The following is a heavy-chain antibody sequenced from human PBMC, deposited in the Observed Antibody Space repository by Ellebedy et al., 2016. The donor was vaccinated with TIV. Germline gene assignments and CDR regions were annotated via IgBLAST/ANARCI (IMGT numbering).Heavy chain of an antibody. Sequence: MPGGSLRLSCTVSGGSISSFYWSWIRQPPGKGLEWIGYIYYSGSTNYNPSLKSRVTISVDTSKNQFSLKLSSVTAADTAVYYCARFGAAGTEWGQGTLVTVSS. CDR2: IYYSGST. J-gene: IGHJ4*02. D-gene: IGHD6-13*01. V-gene: IGHV4-59*01. CDR1: GGSISSFY. CDR3: ARFGAAGTE.